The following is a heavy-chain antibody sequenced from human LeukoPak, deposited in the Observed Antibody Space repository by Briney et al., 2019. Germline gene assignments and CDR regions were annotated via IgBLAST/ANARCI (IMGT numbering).Heavy chain of an antibody. V-gene: IGHV1-69*05. Sequence: ASVKVSCKASGGTFSSYAISWVRQAPGQGLEWMGGIIPIFGTANYAQKFQGRVTITTDESTSTAYMALSSLRSEDTAVYYCARGLRIAAAITDYYMDVWGKGTTVTVSS. CDR3: ARGLRIAAAITDYYMDV. J-gene: IGHJ6*03. CDR1: GGTFSSYA. CDR2: IIPIFGTA. D-gene: IGHD6-13*01.